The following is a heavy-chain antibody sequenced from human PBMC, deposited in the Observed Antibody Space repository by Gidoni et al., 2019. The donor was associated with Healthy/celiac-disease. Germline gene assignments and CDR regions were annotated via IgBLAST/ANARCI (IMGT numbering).Heavy chain of an antibody. V-gene: IGHV3-33*01. CDR3: ARGFYYGSGFFDY. CDR1: GFIFSSYG. CDR2: IWYDGSNK. D-gene: IGHD3-10*01. J-gene: IGHJ4*02. Sequence: QVQLVESGGGVVQPGRSLRLSCAASGFIFSSYGMHWVRQAPGKGLEWVAVIWYDGSNKYYVDSVKGRFTISRDNSKNTLYLQMNSLRAEDTAVYYCARGFYYGSGFFDYWGQGTLVTVSS.